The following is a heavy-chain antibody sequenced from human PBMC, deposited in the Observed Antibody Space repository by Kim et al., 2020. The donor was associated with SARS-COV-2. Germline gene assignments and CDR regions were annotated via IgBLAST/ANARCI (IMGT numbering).Heavy chain of an antibody. V-gene: IGHV5-51*01. CDR3: ARHRYNCNYAFIFDY. CDR2: IYPGDSDT. J-gene: IGHJ4*02. Sequence: GESLKISCKGSGYSFTSYWIGWVRQMPGKGLEWMGIIYPGDSDTRYSPSFQGQVTISADKSISTAYLQWSSLKASDTAMYYCARHRYNCNYAFIFDYWGQGTLVTVSS. D-gene: IGHD1-7*01. CDR1: GYSFTSYW.